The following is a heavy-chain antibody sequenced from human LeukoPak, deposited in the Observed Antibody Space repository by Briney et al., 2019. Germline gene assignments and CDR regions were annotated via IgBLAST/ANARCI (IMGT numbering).Heavy chain of an antibody. V-gene: IGHV3-11*06. CDR3: ARVWSTVTPSAFDI. CDR1: GFTFSDYY. J-gene: IGHJ3*02. Sequence: GGSLRLSCAASGFTFSDYYMSWIRQAPGKGLEWVSDISSSSTYTNYADSVKGRFTISRDNARNSLHLQMNSLRAEDTAVYYCARVWSTVTPSAFDIWGQGTMVTVSS. CDR2: ISSSSTYT. D-gene: IGHD4-17*01.